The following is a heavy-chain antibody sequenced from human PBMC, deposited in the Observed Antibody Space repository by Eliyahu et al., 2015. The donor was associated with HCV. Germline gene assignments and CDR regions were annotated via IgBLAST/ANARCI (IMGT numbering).Heavy chain of an antibody. V-gene: IGHV3-30*18. CDR1: GFXFXSYG. CDR2: ISYDGSNK. D-gene: IGHD6-19*01. CDR3: AKDSSGWYWEWVDY. Sequence: QVQLVESGGGVVQPGRSLRLSXAASGFXFXSYGMHWVRQAPGKGLEWVAVISYDGSNKYYADSVKGRFTISRDNSKNTLYLQMNSLRAEDTAVYYCAKDSSGWYWEWVDYWGQGTLVTVSS. J-gene: IGHJ4*02.